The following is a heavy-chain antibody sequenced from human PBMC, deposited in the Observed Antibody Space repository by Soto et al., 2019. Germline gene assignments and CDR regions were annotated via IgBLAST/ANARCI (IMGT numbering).Heavy chain of an antibody. CDR1: GGTFSSYA. CDR3: AKRFLEWPGKPDYYYYGMDV. CDR2: IIPIFGTA. J-gene: IGHJ6*02. Sequence: SVKVSCKASGGTFSSYAISWVRQAPGQGLEWMGGIIPIFGTANYAQKFQGRVTITADESTSTAYMELSSLRSEDTAVYYCAKRFLEWPGKPDYYYYGMDVWGQGTTVTVSS. V-gene: IGHV1-69*13. D-gene: IGHD3-3*01.